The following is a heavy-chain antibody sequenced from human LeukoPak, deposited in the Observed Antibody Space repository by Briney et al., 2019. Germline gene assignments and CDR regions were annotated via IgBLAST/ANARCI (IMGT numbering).Heavy chain of an antibody. CDR3: ARYAAAGTGFRTYYFDY. CDR2: IYYSGST. J-gene: IGHJ4*02. Sequence: PSETLSLTCTVSGGSISSSSYYWGWIRQPPGKGLEWIGSIYYSGSTYYNPSLKSRVTISVDTSKNQFSLKLSSVTAADTAVYYCARYAAAGTGFRTYYFDYWGQGTLVTVSS. D-gene: IGHD6-13*01. V-gene: IGHV4-39*07. CDR1: GGSISSSSYY.